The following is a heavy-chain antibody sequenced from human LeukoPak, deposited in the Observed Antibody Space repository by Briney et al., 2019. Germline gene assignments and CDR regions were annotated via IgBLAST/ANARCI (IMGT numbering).Heavy chain of an antibody. CDR1: GFTFSSHA. CDR3: ATDGAGFDT. V-gene: IGHV3-48*03. Sequence: GGSLRLSCAASGFTFSSHAMHWVRQAPGKGLEWLSYINIGGTNTHYADSVRGRFTISRDNTKKSLYLEMNNLRAEDTAVYYCATDGAGFDTWGQGVLVTVSS. J-gene: IGHJ5*02. CDR2: INIGGTNT.